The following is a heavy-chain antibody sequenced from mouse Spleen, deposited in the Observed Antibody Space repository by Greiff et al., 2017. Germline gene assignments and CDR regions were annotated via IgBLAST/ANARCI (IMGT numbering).Heavy chain of an antibody. D-gene: IGHD1-1*01. CDR3: ARDDPYYYDGSYLRFYAMDY. Sequence: DVQLQESGPGLVKPSQSLSLTCSVTGYSITSGYYWNWIRQFPGNKLEWMGYISYDGSNNYNPSLKNRISITRDTSKNQFFLKLNSVTTEDTATYYCARDDPYYYDGSYLRFYAMDYWGQGTSVTVSS. J-gene: IGHJ4*01. CDR1: GYSITSGYY. V-gene: IGHV3-6*01. CDR2: ISYDGSN.